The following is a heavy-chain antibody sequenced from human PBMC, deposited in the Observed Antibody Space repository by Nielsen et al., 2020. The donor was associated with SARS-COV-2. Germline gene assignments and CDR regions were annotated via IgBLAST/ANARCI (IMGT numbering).Heavy chain of an antibody. V-gene: IGHV1-46*01. CDR3: AREPLEDGLMVPPYYYGMDV. J-gene: IGHJ6*02. D-gene: IGHD2-8*01. CDR2: INPSGGST. CDR1: GYTFTSYY. Sequence: ASVKVSCKASGYTFTSYYMHWVRQAPGQGLEWMGIINPSGGSTSYAQKLQGRVTMTTDTSTSTANMELRSLRSDDTAVYYCAREPLEDGLMVPPYYYGMDVWGQGTTVTVSS.